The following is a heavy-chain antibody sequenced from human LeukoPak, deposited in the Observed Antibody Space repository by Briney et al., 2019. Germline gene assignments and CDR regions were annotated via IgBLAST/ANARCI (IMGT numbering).Heavy chain of an antibody. CDR2: ISYTGGEI. D-gene: IGHD1-14*01. CDR3: ARQPGGTAAFDV. Sequence: SETLSLTCTVSGGSLNSYYWSWIRQPPGKRLEWIGYISYTGGEINYNPSLKSRLTLSVDTSKHQSSLMLTSVTAADTASYYCARQPGGTAAFDVWAQGTMVTVSS. V-gene: IGHV4-59*08. CDR1: GGSLNSYY. J-gene: IGHJ3*01.